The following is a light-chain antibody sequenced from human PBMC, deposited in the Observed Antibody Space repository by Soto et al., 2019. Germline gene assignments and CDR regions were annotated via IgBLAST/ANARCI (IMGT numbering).Light chain of an antibody. J-gene: IGKJ4*01. CDR1: QGISSY. Sequence: AIRMTQSPSSLSASTGDRVTITCRASQGISSYLAWYQQKPGKAPKLLIYAASTFQSGVPSRFSGSGSGTDFTLTISCLQSEDFATYYCQQYYSYPLTFGGGTKVDIK. V-gene: IGKV1-8*01. CDR3: QQYYSYPLT. CDR2: AAS.